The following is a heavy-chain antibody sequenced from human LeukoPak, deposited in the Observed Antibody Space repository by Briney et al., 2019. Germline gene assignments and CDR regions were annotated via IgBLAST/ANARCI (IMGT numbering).Heavy chain of an antibody. D-gene: IGHD3-22*01. CDR1: GGSISSSSYY. V-gene: IGHV4-39*01. Sequence: SETLSLTCTVSGGSISSSSYYWGWIRQPPGKGLEWIGSIYYSGSTYYNPSLKSRVTISVDPSKNQFSRKLSSVTAADTAVYYCARTRPDLYYYDSSGDAFDIWGQGTMVTVSS. J-gene: IGHJ3*02. CDR2: IYYSGST. CDR3: ARTRPDLYYYDSSGDAFDI.